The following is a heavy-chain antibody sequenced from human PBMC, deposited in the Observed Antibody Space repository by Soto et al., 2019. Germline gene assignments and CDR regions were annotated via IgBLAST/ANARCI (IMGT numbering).Heavy chain of an antibody. V-gene: IGHV3-23*01. CDR1: GFTFSSYS. CDR3: AQGASGYSYGPLDD. J-gene: IGHJ4*02. CDR2: ISVSGGST. Sequence: PXGCLRLSCAAAGFTFSSYSMSWVRQAPGKGLEWVSAISVSGGSTYYADSVKGRFTISRDNSKNTLYLQMKSLRAEDTAVYYCAQGASGYSYGPLDDWGQGTLVTVSS. D-gene: IGHD5-18*01.